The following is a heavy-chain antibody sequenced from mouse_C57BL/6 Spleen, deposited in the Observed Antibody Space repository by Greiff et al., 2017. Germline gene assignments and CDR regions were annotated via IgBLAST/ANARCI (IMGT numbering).Heavy chain of an antibody. V-gene: IGHV1-55*01. CDR2: IYPGSGST. CDR1: GYTFTSYW. J-gene: IGHJ2*01. CDR3: ARMTAQARGDY. Sequence: VQLQQPGAELVKPGASAKMSCKASGYTFTSYWITWVKQRPGQGLEWIGDIYPGSGSTNYNEKFKSKATLTVDTSSSTAYMQLSSLTSEDSAVYYCARMTAQARGDYWGQGTTLTVSS. D-gene: IGHD3-2*02.